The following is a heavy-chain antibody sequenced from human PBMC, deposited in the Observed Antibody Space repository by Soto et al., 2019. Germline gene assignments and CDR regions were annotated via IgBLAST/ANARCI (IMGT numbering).Heavy chain of an antibody. CDR2: LYWDGVE. CDR3: VHRQWAARVHYYYHF. CDR1: GFSLSASGVG. Sequence: QITLKESGPTLVNPTETLTLTCSFSGFSLSASGVGVGWIRQSPGRSLEWLALLYWDGVEHYSLSLKTSLTITKDAPTSQVVRKKTDMVPVDTATYFCVHRQWAARVHYYYHFCGEGTLVTVSS. D-gene: IGHD2-8*01. J-gene: IGHJ4*02. V-gene: IGHV2-5*02.